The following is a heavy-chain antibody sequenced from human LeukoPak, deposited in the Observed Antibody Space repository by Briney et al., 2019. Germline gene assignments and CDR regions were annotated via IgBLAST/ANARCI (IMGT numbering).Heavy chain of an antibody. J-gene: IGHJ4*02. CDR2: IWYDGSDK. D-gene: IGHD6-13*01. V-gene: IGHV3-30*02. CDR3: AKDASYSSSWLDY. Sequence: GGSLRLSCAASGFTFSNYGMHWVRQAPGKGLEWVAFIWYDGSDKYYADSVKGRFTISRDKSKNTLYLQMNSLRPEDTAMYYCAKDASYSSSWLDYWGQGTLVTVSS. CDR1: GFTFSNYG.